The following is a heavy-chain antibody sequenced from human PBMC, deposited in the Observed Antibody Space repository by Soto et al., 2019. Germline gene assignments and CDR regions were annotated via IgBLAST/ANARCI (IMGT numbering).Heavy chain of an antibody. CDR2: IIPIFGTA. CDR3: ARGWVRNTMIVVADAFDI. Sequence: QVQLVQSGAEVKKPGSSVKVSCKASGGTFSSYAISWVRQAPGQGLEWMGGIIPIFGTANYAQKFQGRVTITADESTSKAYMELSSLRSEDTAVYYCARGWVRNTMIVVADAFDIWGQGTMVTVSS. V-gene: IGHV1-69*12. CDR1: GGTFSSYA. J-gene: IGHJ3*02. D-gene: IGHD3-22*01.